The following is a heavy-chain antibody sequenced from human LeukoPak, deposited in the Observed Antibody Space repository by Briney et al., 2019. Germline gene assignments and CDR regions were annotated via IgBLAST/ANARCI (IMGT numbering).Heavy chain of an antibody. J-gene: IGHJ4*02. V-gene: IGHV3-30*02. D-gene: IGHD3-22*01. CDR2: IRYDGSNK. Sequence: GGSLRLSCAASGFTFSSYGMHWVRQAPGKGLEWVAFIRYDGSNKYYADSVKGRFTISRDNSKNTLYLQMNSLRAEDTAVYYCAKEYSITMIVVPCFGYWGQGTLVTVSS. CDR1: GFTFSSYG. CDR3: AKEYSITMIVVPCFGY.